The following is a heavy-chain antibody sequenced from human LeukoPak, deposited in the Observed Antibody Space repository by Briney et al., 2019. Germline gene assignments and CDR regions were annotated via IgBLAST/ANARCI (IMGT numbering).Heavy chain of an antibody. D-gene: IGHD1-26*01. CDR3: ARVSESYHDY. CDR2: IDSSGTTI. V-gene: IGHV3-48*03. J-gene: IGHJ4*02. CDR1: GFTFSSCE. Sequence: GGSLRLSCAASGFTFSSCEMNWVRQTQGKGLEWGSYIDSSGTTIYYADSVKGRFTSSRDNAKNSLYLQMNSLRADDTAVYYCARVSESYHDYWGQGTLVTVSS.